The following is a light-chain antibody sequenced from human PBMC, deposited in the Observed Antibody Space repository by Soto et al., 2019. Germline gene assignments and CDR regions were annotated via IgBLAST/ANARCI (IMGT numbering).Light chain of an antibody. CDR2: GAS. J-gene: IGKJ1*01. CDR3: QQYGSSGT. V-gene: IGKV3-20*01. CDR1: QSLSNNIY. Sequence: ERVMTQSPATLSVSPGERATLSCRASQSLSNNIYLAWYQQKSGQAPRLLIYGASNRATGIPDRFSGSGSGTDFTLTISRLEPEDFAVYYCQQYGSSGTFGQGTKVDIK.